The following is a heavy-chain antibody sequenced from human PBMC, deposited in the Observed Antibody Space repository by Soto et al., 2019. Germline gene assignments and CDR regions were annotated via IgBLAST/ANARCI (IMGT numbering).Heavy chain of an antibody. D-gene: IGHD1-26*01. CDR2: MNGAATST. CDR3: AKGRGYDAFDI. J-gene: IGHJ3*02. V-gene: IGHV3-23*05. Sequence: QLSESGGGLLQPGGSLTLSCAASGFTLTTYAMTWVRQPPGKGLEWVSSMNGAATSTSYADSVKGRFTISRDNSKNTLYLQMNSLRAEDTAVYYCAKGRGYDAFDIWGQGTMVTVSS. CDR1: GFTLTTYA.